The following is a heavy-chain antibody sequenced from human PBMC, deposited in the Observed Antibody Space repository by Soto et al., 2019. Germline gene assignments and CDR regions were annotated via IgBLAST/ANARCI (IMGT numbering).Heavy chain of an antibody. J-gene: IGHJ4*02. D-gene: IGHD1-26*01. Sequence: QVQLVQSGTEVKKPGSSVKVSCKASGGTFSGYIISWVRQAPGQGLEWMGRIIPILGIANYAQKFQGRVTITADKSTSTAYMELSSLRSEDTAVYYCARFPQTAIVGAAYFDYWGQGTLVTVSS. CDR2: IIPILGIA. CDR1: GGTFSGYI. CDR3: ARFPQTAIVGAAYFDY. V-gene: IGHV1-69*02.